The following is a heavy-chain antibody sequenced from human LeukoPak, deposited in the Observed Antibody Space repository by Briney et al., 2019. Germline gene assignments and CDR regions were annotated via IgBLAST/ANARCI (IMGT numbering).Heavy chain of an antibody. D-gene: IGHD2/OR15-2a*01. CDR1: GDPLSRYY. CDR3: ASVRHDPLEYFYYIDV. V-gene: IGHV4-34*01. CDR2: ISPSGSP. J-gene: IGHJ6*03. Sequence: PSETLSLTCAVSGDPLSRYYWTWIRQPPGKGLEWLGEISPSGSPKYNPSLKSRATISVDTSKNQFSLRLTSVTAADTALYYCASVRHDPLEYFYYIDVWGKGTTVTVSS.